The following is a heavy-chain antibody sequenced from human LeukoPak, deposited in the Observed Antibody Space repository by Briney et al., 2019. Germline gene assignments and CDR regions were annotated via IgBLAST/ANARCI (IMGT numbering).Heavy chain of an antibody. V-gene: IGHV3-21*01. CDR1: GFIFSSYG. CDR2: ISSGGAYT. Sequence: PGGSLRLTCTGSGFIFSSYGLFWVRQAPGKGLEWVSAISSGGAYTYYADSVKGRFTISRDNALNSVSLQMNGLRAEDTAIYYCARDPEVPDYYSYMDVWGKGPRSPSP. J-gene: IGHJ6*03. CDR3: ARDPEVPDYYSYMDV.